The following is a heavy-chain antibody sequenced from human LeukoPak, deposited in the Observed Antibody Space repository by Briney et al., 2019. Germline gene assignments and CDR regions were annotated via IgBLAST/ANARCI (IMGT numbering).Heavy chain of an antibody. CDR3: ARADADY. V-gene: IGHV3-48*04. J-gene: IGHJ4*02. Sequence: GGSPRLSCAASGFTFSSYAMTWVRQAPGKGLEWVAYITSSSSAVYYADSVKGRFTISRDNAKNSVDLQMNSLRVDDTAVYYCARADADYWGQGTLVTVSA. CDR2: ITSSSSAV. CDR1: GFTFSSYA.